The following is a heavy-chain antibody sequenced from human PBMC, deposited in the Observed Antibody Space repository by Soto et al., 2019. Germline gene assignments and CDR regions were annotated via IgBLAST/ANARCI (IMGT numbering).Heavy chain of an antibody. D-gene: IGHD6-13*01. Sequence: SETLSLTCAVYGGSFSGYYWSWIRQPPGKGLEWIGEINHSGSTNYNPSLKSRVTISVDTSKNQFSLKLSSVTAADTAVYYCARGRGGSSWYYYYYGMDVWGQGTRSPSP. CDR3: ARGRGGSSWYYYYYGMDV. J-gene: IGHJ6*02. V-gene: IGHV4-34*01. CDR2: INHSGST. CDR1: GGSFSGYY.